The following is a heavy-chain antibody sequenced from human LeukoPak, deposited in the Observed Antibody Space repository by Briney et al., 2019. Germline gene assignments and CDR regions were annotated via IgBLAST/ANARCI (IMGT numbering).Heavy chain of an antibody. D-gene: IGHD1-26*01. J-gene: IGHJ4*02. CDR1: GGSFSGYY. CDR2: INHSGST. Sequence: PSETLSLTCAVYGGSFSGYYWSWIRQPPGKGLEWIGEINHSGSTNYNPSLKSRVTISVDTSKNQFSLKLSSVTAADTAVYYCARQVVGATRVGFDYWGQGTLVTVSS. V-gene: IGHV4-34*01. CDR3: ARQVVGATRVGFDY.